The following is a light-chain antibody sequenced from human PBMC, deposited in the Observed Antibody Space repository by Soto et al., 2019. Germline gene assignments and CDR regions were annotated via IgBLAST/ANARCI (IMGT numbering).Light chain of an antibody. J-gene: IGLJ3*02. Sequence: QAVVTQEPSLTVSPGGTVTLTCASSTGAVTRGYFPGWFQQKPGQAPRALIYGASNKQSWTPARFSGSLLGGKAALTLSGVQPEDEAEYYCLLYYGGAWVFGGGTKLTVL. CDR2: GAS. CDR3: LLYYGGAWV. V-gene: IGLV7-43*01. CDR1: TGAVTRGYF.